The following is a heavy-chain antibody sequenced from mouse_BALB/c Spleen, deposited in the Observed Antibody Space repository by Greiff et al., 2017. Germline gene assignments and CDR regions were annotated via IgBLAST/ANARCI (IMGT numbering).Heavy chain of an antibody. CDR2: IRSKSNNYAT. J-gene: IGHJ4*01. Sequence: DVKLVESGGGLVQPKGSLKLSCAASGFTFNTYAMNWVRQAPGKGFEWVARIRSKSNNYATYYADSVKDRFTISRDDSQSMLYLQMNNLKTEDTAMYYCVRHDYYGSSSYAMDYWGQGTSVTVSS. CDR1: GFTFNTYA. CDR3: VRHDYYGSSSYAMDY. D-gene: IGHD1-1*01. V-gene: IGHV10-1*02.